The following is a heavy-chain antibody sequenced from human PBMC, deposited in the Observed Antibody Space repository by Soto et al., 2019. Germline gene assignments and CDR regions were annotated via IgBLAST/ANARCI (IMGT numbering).Heavy chain of an antibody. CDR2: IKSKSDGGTI. J-gene: IGHJ4*02. V-gene: IGHV3-15*01. Sequence: EVQLVESGGDLVKPGGSLRLSCVGSGITFSNAWMTWVRQAPGKGLEWIGHIKSKSDGGTIEYAVPMQGRFTISRDDSKNTLYLQMNSLKAEDTAVYYCTTKNGYVARTEYWGQGTLVSVSP. CDR1: GITFSNAW. D-gene: IGHD3-16*01. CDR3: TTKNGYVARTEY.